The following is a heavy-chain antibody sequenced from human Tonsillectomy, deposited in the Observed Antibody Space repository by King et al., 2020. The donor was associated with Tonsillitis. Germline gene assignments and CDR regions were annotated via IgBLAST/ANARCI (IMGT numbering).Heavy chain of an antibody. CDR3: AKEFPLCGGECYAGVDYYHGMDV. CDR2: IYSGGST. V-gene: IGHV3-53*01. D-gene: IGHD2-21*01. J-gene: IGHJ6*02. CDR1: GFTVSTNY. Sequence: VQLVESGGGLIQPGGSLRLSCAASGFTVSTNYMSWVRQAPGKGLEWVSVIYSGGSTYYADSVKGRFTISRDNSKNTLYLQMNNLRAEDTAVYYCAKEFPLCGGECYAGVDYYHGMDVWGQGTTVTVSS.